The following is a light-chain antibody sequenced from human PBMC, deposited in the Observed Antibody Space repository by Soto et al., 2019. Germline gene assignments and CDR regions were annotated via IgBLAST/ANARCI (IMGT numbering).Light chain of an antibody. CDR3: QQRSNWPLT. CDR2: GAS. Sequence: EILFTQSPGTLSLSPGERATPSRRASQSVSSSYLAWYQQKPGQAPRLLIYGASSRATGIPARFSGSGSGTDFTLTISSLEPEDFAVYYCQQRSNWPLTFGQGTRLEI. V-gene: IGKV3D-20*02. CDR1: QSVSSSY. J-gene: IGKJ5*01.